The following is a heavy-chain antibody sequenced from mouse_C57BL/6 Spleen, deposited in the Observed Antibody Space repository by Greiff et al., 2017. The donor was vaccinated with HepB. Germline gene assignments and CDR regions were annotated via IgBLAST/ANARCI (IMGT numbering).Heavy chain of an antibody. CDR1: GFTFSSYG. CDR2: ISSGGSYT. CDR3: ARLMDY. J-gene: IGHJ4*01. Sequence: EVKLVESGGDLVKPGGSLKLSCAASGFTFSSYGMSWVRQTPDKRLEWVATISSGGSYTYYPDSVKGRFTISRDNAKNTRYLQMSSLKSEDTAMYYCARLMDYWGQGTSVTVSS. V-gene: IGHV5-6*01.